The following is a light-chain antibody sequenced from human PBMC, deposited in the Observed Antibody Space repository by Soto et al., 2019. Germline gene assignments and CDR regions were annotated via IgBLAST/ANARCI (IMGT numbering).Light chain of an antibody. V-gene: IGKV3-20*01. CDR1: QTVSFSY. CDR2: GAS. J-gene: IGKJ4*01. Sequence: EIVLTQSPGTLSLSPGDRATLSCRASQTVSFSYLAWYQQKPGQAPRLLIYGASSRATGIPGRFSGSESGTDFTLTISRLEPEDFAVYYCHQYGSSPLTFGGGTKVEIK. CDR3: HQYGSSPLT.